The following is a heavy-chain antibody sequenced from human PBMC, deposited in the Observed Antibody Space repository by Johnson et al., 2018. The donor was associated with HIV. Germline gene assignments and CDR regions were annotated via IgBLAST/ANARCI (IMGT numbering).Heavy chain of an antibody. CDR2: IWYDGSNK. CDR3: TTDGRWELLRGAFDI. J-gene: IGHJ3*02. V-gene: IGHV3-33*01. D-gene: IGHD1-26*01. CDR1: GFTFSSYG. Sequence: QVQLVESGGGVVQPGGSLRLSCAASGFTFSSYGMHWVRQAPGKGLEWVAVIWYDGSNKYYADSVKGRFTISRDNSKNTLNLQMNSLKTEDTAVYYCTTDGRWELLRGAFDIWGQGTMVTVSS.